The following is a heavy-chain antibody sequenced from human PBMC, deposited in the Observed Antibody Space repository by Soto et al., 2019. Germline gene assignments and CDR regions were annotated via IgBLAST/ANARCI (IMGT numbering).Heavy chain of an antibody. J-gene: IGHJ4*02. V-gene: IGHV1-2*02. CDR2: INPNSGGT. Sequence: ASVKVSCKASGYTFTGYYMHWVRQAPGQGLEWMGWINPNSGGTNYAQKFQGRVTMTRDTSISTAYMELSSLRSEDTAVYYCASKAHTMIVNPGVRYYFDDWGQGTLVTVSS. CDR1: GYTFTGYY. CDR3: ASKAHTMIVNPGVRYYFDD. D-gene: IGHD3-22*01.